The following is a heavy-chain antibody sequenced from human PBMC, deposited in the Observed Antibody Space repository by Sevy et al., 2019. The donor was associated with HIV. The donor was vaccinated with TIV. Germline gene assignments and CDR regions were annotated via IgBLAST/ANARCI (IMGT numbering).Heavy chain of an antibody. V-gene: IGHV4-59*01. Sequence: SETLSLTCSVSGGSMNIYYWSWIRQPLGKGLEWIGFIYYSGSTNYNPSLKSRVTLSVDTSKNQFSLKLSSVTAADTAVYYCARVGFNWNDVDYWGQGTLVTVSS. D-gene: IGHD1-20*01. CDR1: GGSMNIYY. CDR2: IYYSGST. CDR3: ARVGFNWNDVDY. J-gene: IGHJ4*02.